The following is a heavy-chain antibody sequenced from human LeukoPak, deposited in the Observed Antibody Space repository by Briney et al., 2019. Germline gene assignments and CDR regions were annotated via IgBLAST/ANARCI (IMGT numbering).Heavy chain of an antibody. Sequence: GGSLRLSCAASGFTFTSYWKTWVRKAPRKGLEWVANTKHDGSERYYVDSVKSRFTISRDNVKNSLFLQMDSLRAEDTAVYYCARGGLYGDYYFAYWGQGTLVTVTS. D-gene: IGHD2-21*02. CDR2: TKHDGSER. CDR1: GFTFTSYW. V-gene: IGHV3-7*04. J-gene: IGHJ4*02. CDR3: ARGGLYGDYYFAY.